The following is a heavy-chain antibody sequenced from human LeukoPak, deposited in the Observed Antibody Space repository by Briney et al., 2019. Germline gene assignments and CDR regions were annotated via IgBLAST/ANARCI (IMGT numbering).Heavy chain of an antibody. CDR3: ALDYDSSGYKNWFDP. CDR2: MNPNSGNT. Sequence: ASVKVSCKASGYTFTSYDINWVRQATGQGLEWMGWMNPNSGNTGYAQKFQGRVTMTRDTSTSTVYMELSSLRSEDTAVYYCALDYDSSGYKNWFDPWGQGTLVTVSS. CDR1: GYTFTSYD. J-gene: IGHJ5*02. D-gene: IGHD3-22*01. V-gene: IGHV1-8*01.